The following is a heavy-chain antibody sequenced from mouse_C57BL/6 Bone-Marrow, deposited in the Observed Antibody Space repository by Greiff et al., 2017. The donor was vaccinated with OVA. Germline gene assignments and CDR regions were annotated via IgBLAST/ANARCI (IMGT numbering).Heavy chain of an antibody. CDR3: ARRGVYYGSSFYYFDY. J-gene: IGHJ2*01. Sequence: QVQLQQPGAELVRPGSSVKLSCKASGYTFTSYWMHWVKQRPIQGLEWIGNIDPSDSETHYNQKFKDKATLTVDKSSSTAYMQLSSLTSEDSAVYYGARRGVYYGSSFYYFDYWGQGTTLTVSS. CDR1: GYTFTSYW. CDR2: IDPSDSET. D-gene: IGHD1-1*01. V-gene: IGHV1-52*01.